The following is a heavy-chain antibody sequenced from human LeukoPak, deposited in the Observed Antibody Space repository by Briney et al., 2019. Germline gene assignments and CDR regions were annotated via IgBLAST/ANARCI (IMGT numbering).Heavy chain of an antibody. J-gene: IGHJ6*02. D-gene: IGHD2-2*01. CDR2: IYYSGST. V-gene: IGHV4-59*08. CDR3: VVRGHYYYYGMDV. CDR1: GGSISSYY. Sequence: ETLSLTCTVSGGSISSYYWSWIRQPPGKGLEWIGYIYYSGSTNYNPSLKSRVTISVDTSKNQFSLKLSSVTAADTAVYYCVVRGHYYYYGMDVWGQGTTVTVSS.